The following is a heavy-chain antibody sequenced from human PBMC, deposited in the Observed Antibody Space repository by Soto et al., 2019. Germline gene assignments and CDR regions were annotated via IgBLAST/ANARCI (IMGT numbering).Heavy chain of an antibody. CDR2: IWYDGSNK. Sequence: QVQLVESGGGVVQPGRSLRLSCAASGFTFSSYGMHWVRQAPGKGLEWVAVIWYDGSNKYYADSVKGRFTISRDNSKNTLYLQMNSLRAEDTAVYYCARGYCSGGSCYAAESGYMDVWGKGTTVTVSS. J-gene: IGHJ6*03. D-gene: IGHD2-15*01. CDR1: GFTFSSYG. V-gene: IGHV3-33*01. CDR3: ARGYCSGGSCYAAESGYMDV.